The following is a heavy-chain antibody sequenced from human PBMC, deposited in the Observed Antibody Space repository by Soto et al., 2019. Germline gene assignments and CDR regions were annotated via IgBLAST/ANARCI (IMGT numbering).Heavy chain of an antibody. D-gene: IGHD6-19*01. CDR1: GYTFTSYG. CDR3: ARDALDGYSSGSPSDY. V-gene: IGHV1-18*01. CDR2: ISAYNGNT. Sequence: QVQLVQSGAEVKKPGASVKVSCKASGYTFTSYGISWVRQAPGQGLEWVGWISAYNGNTNYAQKLQGRVTMTTDTSTSTAYIELRSLRSDDTAVYYCARDALDGYSSGSPSDYWGQGTLVTVSS. J-gene: IGHJ4*02.